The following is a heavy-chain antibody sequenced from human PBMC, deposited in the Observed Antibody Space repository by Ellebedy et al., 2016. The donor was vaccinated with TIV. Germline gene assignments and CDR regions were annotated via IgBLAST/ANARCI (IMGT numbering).Heavy chain of an antibody. V-gene: IGHV3-30-3*01. Sequence: GESLKISCAASGFTFSSYAMHWVRQAPGKGLEWVAVISYDGSIKYYTDSVKGRFTISRDNSRNTLSLQMNSLRAEDTAVYFCARDKGTGGGWYRGYGMDVWGQGTTVTVSS. CDR1: GFTFSSYA. J-gene: IGHJ6*02. CDR2: ISYDGSIK. D-gene: IGHD6-19*01. CDR3: ARDKGTGGGWYRGYGMDV.